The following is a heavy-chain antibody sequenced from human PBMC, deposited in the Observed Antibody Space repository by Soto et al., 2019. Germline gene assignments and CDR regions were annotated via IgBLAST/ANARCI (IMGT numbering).Heavy chain of an antibody. CDR1: GYTFTDYD. CDR2: VSPNSGNT. V-gene: IGHV1-8*01. CDR3: ARGRFYSETSTWFAF. Sequence: ASVKVSCKASGYTFTDYDINWVRQAPGQGFEWMGWVSPNSGNTVYAQKFQDRVTMTRDTSITTAYMELSDLRFEDTAMYYCARGRFYSETSTWFAFWGQGTPVTVSS. D-gene: IGHD2-2*01. J-gene: IGHJ5*01.